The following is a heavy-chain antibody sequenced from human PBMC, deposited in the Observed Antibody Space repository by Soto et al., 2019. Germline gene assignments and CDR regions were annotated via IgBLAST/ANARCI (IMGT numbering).Heavy chain of an antibody. J-gene: IGHJ4*02. CDR1: ASIFSCCG. CDR3: ARDVVGATAFRGYFDY. CDR2: IRYDGSNE. V-gene: IGHV3-33*01. Sequence: QVQLVQSGGGVVQPGRSLRLSCAASASIFSCCGMHWVRQAPGKGLEWVAIIRYDGSNEDYADSVKGRFTISRDNSKNTLYLQMNSLRAEDSAVYYCARDVVGATAFRGYFDYWGQGALVTVSS. D-gene: IGHD1-26*01.